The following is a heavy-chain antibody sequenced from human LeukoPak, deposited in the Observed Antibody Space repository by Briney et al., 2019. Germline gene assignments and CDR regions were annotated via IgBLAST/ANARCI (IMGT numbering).Heavy chain of an antibody. CDR3: AGEAGGGYARAFDI. D-gene: IGHD5-12*01. CDR2: IYTSGTT. CDR1: GGSISSYS. J-gene: IGHJ3*02. Sequence: PSETLSLTCIVSGGSISSYSWTWIRQPAGEGLEWIGRIYTSGTTNYEPSLKSRVTMSVDTSKNQFSLKLSSVTAAGTAVYYCAGEAGGGYARAFDIWGQGTMVTVSS. V-gene: IGHV4-4*07.